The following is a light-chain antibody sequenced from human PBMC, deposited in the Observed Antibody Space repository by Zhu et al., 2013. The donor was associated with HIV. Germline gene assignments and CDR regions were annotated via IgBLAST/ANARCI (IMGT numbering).Light chain of an antibody. Sequence: DIQLTQSPSFLSASVGDRVTLACRASQGITSYLAWYQQKPGKAPKLLIYAASTLQSGVPSRFSGSGSGTEFTLTISSLQPEDFATYYCQQLNSYPLTFGGGTKVEIK. CDR3: QQLNSYPLT. J-gene: IGKJ4*01. V-gene: IGKV1-9*01. CDR1: QGITSY. CDR2: AAS.